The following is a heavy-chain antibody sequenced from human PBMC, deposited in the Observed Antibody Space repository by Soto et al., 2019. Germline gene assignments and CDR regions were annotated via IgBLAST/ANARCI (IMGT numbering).Heavy chain of an antibody. Sequence: NLGGSLRLSCSASLFTFSDYYMSCIRQAPGKGLEWVSYISSSGSTIYYADSVKGRFTISRDNAKNSLYLQMNSLRAEDTAVYYCARLRWLQLGDAFDIWGQGTMVTVSS. CDR1: LFTFSDYY. J-gene: IGHJ3*02. CDR3: ARLRWLQLGDAFDI. V-gene: IGHV3-11*01. D-gene: IGHD5-12*01. CDR2: ISSSGSTI.